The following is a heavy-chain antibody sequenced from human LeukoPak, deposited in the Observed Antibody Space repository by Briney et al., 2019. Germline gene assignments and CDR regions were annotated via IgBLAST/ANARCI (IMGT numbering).Heavy chain of an antibody. CDR1: GFTFSSYA. Sequence: GGSLRLSCAASGFTFSSYAMSWVRQAPGKVLEWGSAISGSGGSTYYADSVKGRFTISRDNSKNTLYLQMNSLRAEDTAVYYCAKTARWELPLSLDYWGQGTLVTVSS. V-gene: IGHV3-23*01. D-gene: IGHD1-26*01. J-gene: IGHJ4*02. CDR2: ISGSGGST. CDR3: AKTARWELPLSLDY.